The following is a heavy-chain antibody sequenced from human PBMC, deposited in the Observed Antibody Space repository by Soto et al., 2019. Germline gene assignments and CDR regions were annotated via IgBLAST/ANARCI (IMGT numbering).Heavy chain of an antibody. CDR2: IKSKTDGGTT. CDR1: GFTFSNAW. J-gene: IGHJ3*02. V-gene: IGHV3-15*01. CDR3: CTNRPIDLGIRDAFDI. Sequence: GGSLRLSCAASGFTFSNAWMSWVRQAPGKGLEWVGRIKSKTDGGTTDYAAPVKGRFTITRDDSKNTLYLQMNSLKTEDTAVDYCCTNRPIDLGIRDAFDIWGQGTMVTVSS. D-gene: IGHD7-27*01.